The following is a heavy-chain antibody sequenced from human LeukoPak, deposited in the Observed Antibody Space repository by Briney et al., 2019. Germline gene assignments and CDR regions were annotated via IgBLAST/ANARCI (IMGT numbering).Heavy chain of an antibody. J-gene: IGHJ4*02. CDR1: GGSFSGYY. CDR3: ARSLNYQNFDY. Sequence: SETLSLTCAVYGGSFSGYYWSWIRQPPGKGLEWIGEINHSGSTNYNPSLKSRVTISVDTSKNQFSLKLSSVTAADTAVYYCARSLNYQNFDYWGQGTLVTVSS. CDR2: INHSGST. D-gene: IGHD1-7*01. V-gene: IGHV4-34*01.